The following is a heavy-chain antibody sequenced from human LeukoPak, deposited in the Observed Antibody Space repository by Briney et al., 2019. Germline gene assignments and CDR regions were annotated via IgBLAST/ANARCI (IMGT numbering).Heavy chain of an antibody. CDR1: GGSISSGDYY. J-gene: IGHJ5*02. CDR3: ARPYYYNSRIDP. Sequence: SETLSLTCTVSGGSISSGDYYWSWIRQPPGKGLEWIAYMYYSSSTYYNPSLKSRVTMSADTSKNQLSLKLSSVTAADTAVYYCARPYYYNSRIDPWGQGILVTVSS. CDR2: MYYSSST. D-gene: IGHD3-22*01. V-gene: IGHV4-30-4*01.